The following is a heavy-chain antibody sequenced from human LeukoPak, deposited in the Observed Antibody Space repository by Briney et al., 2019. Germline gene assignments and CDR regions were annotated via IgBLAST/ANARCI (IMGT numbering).Heavy chain of an antibody. D-gene: IGHD1-26*01. J-gene: IGHJ5*02. Sequence: LEWIGFIYHSGTSSYNPSLKSRLTMSVDTSKNQVSLKLNSVTAADTAIYYCARGSYGWFDPWGQGTLVTVSS. V-gene: IGHV4-59*09. CDR2: IYHSGTS. CDR3: ARGSYGWFDP.